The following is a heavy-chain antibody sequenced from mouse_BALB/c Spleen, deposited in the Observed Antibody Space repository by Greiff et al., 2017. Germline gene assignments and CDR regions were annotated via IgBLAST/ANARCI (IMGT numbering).Heavy chain of an antibody. V-gene: IGHV1-19*01. CDR3: ARDNPFAY. CDR2: INPYNGGT. Sequence: EVKLMESGPELVKPGASVKISCKASGYAFSSSWMNWVKQSHGKNLEWIGLINPYNGGTSYNQKFKGKATLTVDKSSSTAYMELLSLTSEDSAVYYCARDNPFAYWGQGTLVTVSA. CDR1: GYAFSSSW. D-gene: IGHD1-3*01. J-gene: IGHJ3*01.